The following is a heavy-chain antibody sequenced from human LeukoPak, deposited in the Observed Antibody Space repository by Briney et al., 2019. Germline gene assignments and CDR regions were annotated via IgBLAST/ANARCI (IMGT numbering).Heavy chain of an antibody. Sequence: GASVKVSCKASGYTFTSYGFSCVRQAPGQGLEWMGWISAYNGNTNYAQKLQGRVTMTTDTSTSTAYMELRSLRSDDTAVYYCARVSTNRYDSSGYYTDYWGQGTLVTVSS. CDR3: ARVSTNRYDSSGYYTDY. CDR2: ISAYNGNT. J-gene: IGHJ4*02. CDR1: GYTFTSYG. V-gene: IGHV1-18*01. D-gene: IGHD3-22*01.